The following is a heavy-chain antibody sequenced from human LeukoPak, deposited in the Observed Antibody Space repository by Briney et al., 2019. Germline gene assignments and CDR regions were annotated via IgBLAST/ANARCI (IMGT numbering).Heavy chain of an antibody. Sequence: GASVKVSCKASGYTFTSYGISWVRQAPGQGLEWMGWISAYNGNTNYAQKLQGRVTITRNTSISTAYMELSSLRSEDTAVYYCARDFEQAPDYWGQGTLVTVSS. V-gene: IGHV1-18*01. D-gene: IGHD3-9*01. CDR1: GYTFTSYG. J-gene: IGHJ4*02. CDR3: ARDFEQAPDY. CDR2: ISAYNGNT.